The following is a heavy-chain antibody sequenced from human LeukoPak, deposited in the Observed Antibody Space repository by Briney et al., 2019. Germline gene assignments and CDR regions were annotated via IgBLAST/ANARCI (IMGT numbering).Heavy chain of an antibody. CDR2: VHPGDSDV. Sequence: GESLKISCMGSGFDLTNSWIAWVRQTPGKGLECMGFVHPGDSDVIYAPSFQGQVTFSADKSINTAYLHWASLKASDTAMYYCARRTVVGPLQFWGQGTLVTVSS. CDR1: GFDLTNSW. J-gene: IGHJ4*02. CDR3: ARRTVVGPLQF. D-gene: IGHD5-24*01. V-gene: IGHV5-51*01.